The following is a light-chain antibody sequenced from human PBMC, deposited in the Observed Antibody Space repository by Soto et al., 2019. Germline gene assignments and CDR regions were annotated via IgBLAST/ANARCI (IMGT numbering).Light chain of an antibody. V-gene: IGLV2-8*01. J-gene: IGLJ1*01. CDR1: SSDVGSYNY. CDR2: EVS. Sequence: QSALTQPPSASGSPGQSVTISCTGTSSDVGSYNYVSWYQQHPGKAPKLMIYEVSKRPSGVPDRFSGSKSGNTAPLTVSGLQAEDVADYYCSSYAGSNNWNFGTGTNLTVL. CDR3: SSYAGSNNWN.